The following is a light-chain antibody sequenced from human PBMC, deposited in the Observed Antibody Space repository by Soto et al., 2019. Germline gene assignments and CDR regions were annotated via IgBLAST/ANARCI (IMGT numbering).Light chain of an antibody. J-gene: IGKJ5*01. V-gene: IGKV1-5*01. CDR2: DAS. Sequence: DIPMTQSRSTLSASVRDGGSLXCRASQSISSWLAWYQQKPGKAPKLLIYDASNLESGVPSRFSGSGSGTEFTLTISSLQPEDFATYHCQQLTSYPRSTFGQGTRLEI. CDR1: QSISSW. CDR3: QQLTSYPRST.